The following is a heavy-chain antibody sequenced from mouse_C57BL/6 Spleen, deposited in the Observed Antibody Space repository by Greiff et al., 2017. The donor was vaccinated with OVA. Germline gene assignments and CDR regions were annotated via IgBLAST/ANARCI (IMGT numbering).Heavy chain of an antibody. V-gene: IGHV1-50*01. J-gene: IGHJ4*01. Sequence: QVQLQQPGAELVKPGASVKLSCKASGYTFTSYWMQWVKQRPGQGLEWIGEIDPSDSYTNYNQKFKGKATLTVDTSSSTAYMQLSSLTSEDSAVYYCARGHYYAMDYWGQGTSVTVSS. CDR3: ARGHYYAMDY. CDR1: GYTFTSYW. CDR2: IDPSDSYT.